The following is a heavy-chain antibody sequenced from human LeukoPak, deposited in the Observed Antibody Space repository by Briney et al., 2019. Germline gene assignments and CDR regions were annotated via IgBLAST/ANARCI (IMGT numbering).Heavy chain of an antibody. CDR1: GYTFTSYG. J-gene: IGHJ6*02. Sequence: DSVKVSCKASGYTFTSYGISWVRQAPGQGLEWMGWISAYNGNTNYAQKLQGRVTMTTDTSTSTAYMELRSLRSDDTAVYYCARDRRDGQWLAHYYYYGMDVWGQGTTVTVSS. D-gene: IGHD6-19*01. CDR3: ARDRRDGQWLAHYYYYGMDV. CDR2: ISAYNGNT. V-gene: IGHV1-18*01.